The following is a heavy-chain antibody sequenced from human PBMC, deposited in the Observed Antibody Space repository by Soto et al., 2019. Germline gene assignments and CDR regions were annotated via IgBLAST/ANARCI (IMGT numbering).Heavy chain of an antibody. CDR3: ATSCVSGSSSFDY. CDR1: GDTFSFYT. D-gene: IGHD3-10*01. Sequence: QVQLVQSGAEVKKPGSSVKVSCKASGDTFSFYTLNWIRQAPGQGFEWVGRVNPILAMSSSAHTFQGRVSMFADKSTCTAYMELRSLRSDDTAVYYCATSCVSGSSSFDYWGQGTLVTVSS. CDR2: VNPILAMS. J-gene: IGHJ4*02. V-gene: IGHV1-69*02.